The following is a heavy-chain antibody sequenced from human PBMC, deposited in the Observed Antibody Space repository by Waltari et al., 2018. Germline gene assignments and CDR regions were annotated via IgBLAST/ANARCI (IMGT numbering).Heavy chain of an antibody. CDR2: SNQGETT. CDR3: ARGQGEGADV. CDR1: GGSFTAFY. Sequence: QVQLQQWGAGLLHPSETLSLTCTVTGGSFTAFYWSWVRQPPGKGLEWIGDSNQGETTQYNPSLRGRVSISVDKSRNQFSLTLTSVTAADTAVYYCARGQGEGADVWAQGTAVTVS. V-gene: IGHV4-34*01. D-gene: IGHD3-16*01. J-gene: IGHJ6*02.